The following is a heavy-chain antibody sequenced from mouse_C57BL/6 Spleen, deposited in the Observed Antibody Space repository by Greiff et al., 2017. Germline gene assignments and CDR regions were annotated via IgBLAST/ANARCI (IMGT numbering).Heavy chain of an antibody. D-gene: IGHD4-1*01. CDR2: ISSGGSYT. Sequence: VQLKESGGDLVKPGGSLKLSCAASGFTFSSYGMSWVRQTPDKRLEWVATISSGGSYTYYPDSVKGRFTISRDNAKNTLYLQMSSLKSEDTAMYYCARQGTNWVFDYWGQGTTLTVSS. CDR3: ARQGTNWVFDY. J-gene: IGHJ2*01. V-gene: IGHV5-6*01. CDR1: GFTFSSYG.